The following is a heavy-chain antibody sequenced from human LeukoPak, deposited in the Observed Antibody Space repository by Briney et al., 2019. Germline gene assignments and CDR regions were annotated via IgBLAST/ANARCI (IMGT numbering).Heavy chain of an antibody. Sequence: GGSLRLSCAASGFTVSSNYMSWVRQAPGKGLEWVSVIDSGGSTYYADSVKGRFTISRDNSKNTLYLQMNSLRAEDTAVYYCAREAEQLAGAFDIWGQGTMVTVSS. CDR1: GFTVSSNY. D-gene: IGHD6-6*01. CDR2: IDSGGST. V-gene: IGHV3-66*02. J-gene: IGHJ3*02. CDR3: AREAEQLAGAFDI.